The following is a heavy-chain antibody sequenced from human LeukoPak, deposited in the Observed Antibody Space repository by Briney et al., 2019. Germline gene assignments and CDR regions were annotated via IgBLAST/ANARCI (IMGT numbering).Heavy chain of an antibody. Sequence: GASVKVSCKASGGTFSSYAISWVRQAPGQGLEWMGGIIPIFGTANYAQKFQGRVTITADESTSTAYMELSSLRSEDTAVYYCARPYSSSPGYYYYMDVWGKGTTVTVSS. CDR1: GGTFSSYA. CDR2: IIPIFGTA. V-gene: IGHV1-69*13. J-gene: IGHJ6*03. CDR3: ARPYSSSPGYYYYMDV. D-gene: IGHD6-6*01.